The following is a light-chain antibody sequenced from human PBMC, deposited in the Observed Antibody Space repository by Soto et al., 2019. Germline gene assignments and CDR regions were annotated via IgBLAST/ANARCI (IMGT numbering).Light chain of an antibody. V-gene: IGKV3-20*01. CDR3: QQYGISPPT. J-gene: IGKJ1*01. CDR2: GAS. Sequence: DIVLTQSPGTLSLSPGERATLSCRASQSVSSSYLAWYQQKPGQAPRLLSYGASSRATGIPDRFSGSGSGTDFPLTIGRLEPEDFAVYYSQQYGISPPTFGQGTKVDIK. CDR1: QSVSSSY.